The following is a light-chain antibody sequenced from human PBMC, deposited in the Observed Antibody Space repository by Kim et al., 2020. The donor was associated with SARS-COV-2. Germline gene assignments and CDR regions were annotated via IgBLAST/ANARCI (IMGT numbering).Light chain of an antibody. J-gene: IGLJ3*02. CDR2: QDS. CDR3: QAWDSSTAWV. V-gene: IGLV3-1*01. Sequence: VSPGQTARITCSGDKLGDKYACWYQQKPGQTPVPVIYQDSKRPSGIPERFSGSNSGNTATLTISGTQAMDEADYYCQAWDSSTAWVFGGGTQLTVL. CDR1: KLGDKY.